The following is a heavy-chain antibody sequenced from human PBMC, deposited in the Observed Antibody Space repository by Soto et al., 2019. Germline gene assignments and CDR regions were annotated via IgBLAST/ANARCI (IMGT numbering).Heavy chain of an antibody. D-gene: IGHD3-22*01. CDR2: FDPEDGET. V-gene: IGHV1-24*01. CDR1: GYTLTELS. J-gene: IGHJ4*02. Sequence: ASVKVSCKVSGYTLTELSMHWVRQAPGKGLEWMGGFDPEDGETIYAQKFQGRVTMTEDTSTDTAYMELSSLRSEDTAVYYCATSLNYYDSSGYFDYWGQGTLVTVSS. CDR3: ATSLNYYDSSGYFDY.